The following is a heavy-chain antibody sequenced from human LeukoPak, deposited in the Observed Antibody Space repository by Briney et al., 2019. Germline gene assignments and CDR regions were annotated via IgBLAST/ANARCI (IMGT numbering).Heavy chain of an antibody. V-gene: IGHV3-23*01. CDR2: ISGSGDNT. CDR1: GFTFSSYA. J-gene: IGHJ4*02. CDR3: AKGSYYDSSGSFYFDY. D-gene: IGHD3-22*01. Sequence: GGSLRLSCAASGFTFSSYAMSWVRQAPGKGLEWVSGISGSGDNTYYSDSVKGRFTISRDNSKNTLYVQVNSLGTEDTAAYYCAKGSYYDSSGSFYFDYWGQGTLVTVSS.